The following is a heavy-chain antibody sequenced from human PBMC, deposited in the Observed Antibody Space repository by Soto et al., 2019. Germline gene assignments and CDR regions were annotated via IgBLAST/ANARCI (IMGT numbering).Heavy chain of an antibody. Sequence: QVQLVQSGAEMMKPGSSVKVSCQSSGGTFNTYAMYWLRHAPGQDPEWMGDISPMFAAANYAPKFQGRVTITAHESTGTSYMQLSSLTSEDTPLYFCAREVQVHTPAFVYWGQGTLVTVSS. J-gene: IGHJ4*02. D-gene: IGHD3-10*01. CDR2: ISPMFAAA. CDR1: GGTFNTYA. CDR3: AREVQVHTPAFVY. V-gene: IGHV1-69*19.